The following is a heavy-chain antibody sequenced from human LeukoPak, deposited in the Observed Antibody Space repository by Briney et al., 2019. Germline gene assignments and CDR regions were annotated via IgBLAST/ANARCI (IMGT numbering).Heavy chain of an antibody. Sequence: PSETLSLTCTVSGGSISSSSYYWGWIRQPPGKGLEWIGSIYYSGSTYYNPSLKSRVTISVDTSKNQFSLKLSTVTAADTAVYYCARGYSSSPDYWGQGTLVTVSS. CDR2: IYYSGST. V-gene: IGHV4-39*01. D-gene: IGHD6-13*01. CDR1: GGSISSSSYY. J-gene: IGHJ4*02. CDR3: ARGYSSSPDY.